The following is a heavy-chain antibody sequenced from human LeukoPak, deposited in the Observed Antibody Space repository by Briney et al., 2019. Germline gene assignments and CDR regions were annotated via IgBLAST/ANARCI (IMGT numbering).Heavy chain of an antibody. CDR2: INSYGSST. Sequence: GGSLKLSCAASGFTFSSYWMHWVRQPPGKGLVWVSRINSYGSSTSYGDSVKGRFTISRDNAKNTLYLQMNSLRAEDTAVYYCARGAPGIVGATSDYWGQGTLVTVSS. D-gene: IGHD1-26*01. CDR1: GFTFSSYW. CDR3: ARGAPGIVGATSDY. J-gene: IGHJ4*02. V-gene: IGHV3-74*01.